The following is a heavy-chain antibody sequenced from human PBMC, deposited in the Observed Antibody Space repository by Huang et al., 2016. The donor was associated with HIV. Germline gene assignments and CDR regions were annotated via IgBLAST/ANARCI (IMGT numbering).Heavy chain of an antibody. Sequence: QVQLEQWGAGLLKPSETLSLTCAVYGGSFSGYFWNWIRQSPGKGLEWIGKINHAGVTDYNPSRKSRATISVDTSKNQFSLKLTSVTAADTAIYYCAREIMISFGGPFDSWGHGNLVTVSS. D-gene: IGHD3-16*01. CDR3: AREIMISFGGPFDS. J-gene: IGHJ5*01. CDR2: INHAGVT. V-gene: IGHV4-34*02. CDR1: GGSFSGYF.